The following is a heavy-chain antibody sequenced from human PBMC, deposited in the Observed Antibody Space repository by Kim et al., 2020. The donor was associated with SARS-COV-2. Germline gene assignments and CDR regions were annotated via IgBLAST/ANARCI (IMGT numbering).Heavy chain of an antibody. D-gene: IGHD1-26*01. Sequence: SETLSLTCTVSGGSINSGSYYWSWIRQPAGKGLEWIGRIYTSGSVNYNPSLKSRVTMSIDTSKNQFSLNLSSVTAADTAVYYCARGRSGSYEWFDPWGQGTLVTVSS. CDR1: GGSINSGSYY. V-gene: IGHV4-61*02. J-gene: IGHJ5*02. CDR3: ARGRSGSYEWFDP. CDR2: IYTSGSV.